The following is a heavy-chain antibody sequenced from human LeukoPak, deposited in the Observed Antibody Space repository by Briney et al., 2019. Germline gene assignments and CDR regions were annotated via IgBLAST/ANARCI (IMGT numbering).Heavy chain of an antibody. V-gene: IGHV3-48*02. CDR1: GFTFGSYS. CDR2: ISSSSSTI. CDR3: ARDALYPYYDFWSGYTY. Sequence: GGSLRLSCAASGFTFGSYSMNWVRQAPGKGLEWISYISSSSSTIYYADSVKGRFTISRDNAKNSLYLQMNSLRDEDTAVYYCARDALYPYYDFWSGYTYWGQGTLVTVSS. J-gene: IGHJ4*02. D-gene: IGHD3-3*01.